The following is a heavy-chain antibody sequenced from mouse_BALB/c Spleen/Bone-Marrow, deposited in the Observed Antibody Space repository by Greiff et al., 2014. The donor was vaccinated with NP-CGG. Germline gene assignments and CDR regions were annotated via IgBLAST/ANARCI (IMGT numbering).Heavy chain of an antibody. CDR1: GFSLTSYG. V-gene: IGHV2-9*02. D-gene: IGHD1-1*01. CDR3: ARDYYGSLYAMDY. J-gene: IGHJ4*01. Sequence: VQRVESGPGLVAPSQILSITCTVSGFSLTSYGVHWVRQPPGKGLEWLGVICAGGSTNYNSALMSRLSISKDNSKSQVFLKMNSLQTDDTAMYYCARDYYGSLYAMDYWGQGTSVTVSS. CDR2: ICAGGST.